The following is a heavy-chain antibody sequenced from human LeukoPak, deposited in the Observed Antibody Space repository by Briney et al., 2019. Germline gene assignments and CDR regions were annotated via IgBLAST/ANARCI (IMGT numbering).Heavy chain of an antibody. CDR2: ISSTSAYI. CDR1: EITFSRVW. CDR3: ARVAVAGPTGWFDP. V-gene: IGHV3-21*01. D-gene: IGHD2-15*01. Sequence: GGSLRLSCAASEITFSRVWMSWVRQAPGKGLEWVSSISSTSAYIHYADSVKGRFTISRDNIDNVVYLQMSSLRAEDTAVYYCARVAVAGPTGWFDPWGQGTLVTVSS. J-gene: IGHJ5*02.